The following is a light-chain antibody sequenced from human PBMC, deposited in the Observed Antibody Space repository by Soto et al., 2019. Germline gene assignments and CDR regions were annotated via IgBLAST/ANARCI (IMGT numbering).Light chain of an antibody. Sequence: EVVLTQSPATLSLSPGERATLSCRASQSIRTSLAWYQQKPGQAPRLVIFDASNRANGVPARFGGSGSGTDLTLTINSLEPEDFAVYYCQQRNVWPPITSGQRTRLEIK. V-gene: IGKV3-11*01. CDR3: QQRNVWPPIT. CDR2: DAS. J-gene: IGKJ5*01. CDR1: QSIRTS.